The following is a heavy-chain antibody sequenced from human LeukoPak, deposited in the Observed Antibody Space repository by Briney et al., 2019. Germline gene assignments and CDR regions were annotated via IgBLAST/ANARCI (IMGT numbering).Heavy chain of an antibody. CDR2: ISSSSSYI. D-gene: IGHD2-21*02. CDR1: GFTFSSYS. CDR3: ASSDLADYYYYGMDV. Sequence: GGSLRLSCAASGFTFSSYSMNWVRQAPGKGLEWVSSISSSSSYIYYADSVEGRFTIPRDNAKNSLYLQMNSLRAEDTAVYYCASSDLADYYYYGMDVWGQGTTVTVSS. J-gene: IGHJ6*02. V-gene: IGHV3-21*01.